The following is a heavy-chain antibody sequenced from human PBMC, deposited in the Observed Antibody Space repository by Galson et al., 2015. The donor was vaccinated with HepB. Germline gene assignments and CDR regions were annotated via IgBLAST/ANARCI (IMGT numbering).Heavy chain of an antibody. CDR1: GFSLSTSKVG. D-gene: IGHD1-26*01. J-gene: IGHJ5*02. Sequence: PALVKPTQTLTLTCTFSGFSLSTSKVGVGWIRQPPGKALDWLALIYWNDDKRYSPSLKSRLTITKDTSKNQVVLTLTNMAPVDTATYYCAYRVPPVRIVGGTTYARWFDPWGQGTLVTVSS. CDR2: IYWNDDK. V-gene: IGHV2-5*01. CDR3: AYRVPPVRIVGGTTYARWFDP.